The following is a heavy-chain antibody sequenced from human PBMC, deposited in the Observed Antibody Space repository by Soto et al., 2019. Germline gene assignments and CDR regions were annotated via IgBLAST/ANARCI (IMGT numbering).Heavy chain of an antibody. D-gene: IGHD2-15*01. CDR1: AASITTFY. J-gene: IGHJ4*02. CDR2: VYHTGST. CDR3: AAGGYCSSGSCYSR. V-gene: IGHV4-59*08. Sequence: QVQLQESGPGLVKPSETLSLTCTVSAASITTFYWSWIRQPPGKGLEWIGYVYHTGSTNYNPSLHSRVTVAIETSKNQFPLKLTSGAAAATAVYYWAAGGYCSSGSCYSRWGQGTLVTVSS.